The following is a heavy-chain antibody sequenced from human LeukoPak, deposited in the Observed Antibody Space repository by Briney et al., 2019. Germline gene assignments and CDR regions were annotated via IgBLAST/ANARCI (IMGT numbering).Heavy chain of an antibody. D-gene: IGHD3-9*01. J-gene: IGHJ4*02. CDR1: GFSFSKYS. CDR3: ARAPPGYEILTGSYFDF. CDR2: ISGSSAHI. V-gene: IGHV3-21*01. Sequence: GGSLRLSCVGSGFSFSKYSVNWVRQAPGRGLEWVSSISGSSAHIFYSDSVQGRFTISRDNSKNSLYLQMNSLRVEDTAVYYCARAPPGYEILTGSYFDFWGQGTPVTVSS.